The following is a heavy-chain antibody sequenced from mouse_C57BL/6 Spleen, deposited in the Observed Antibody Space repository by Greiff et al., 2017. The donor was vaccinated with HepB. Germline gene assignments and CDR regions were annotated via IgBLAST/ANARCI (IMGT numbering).Heavy chain of an antibody. J-gene: IGHJ2*01. CDR2: INPNNGGT. CDR3: ARSITTDYVDY. D-gene: IGHD1-1*01. Sequence: EVQLQQSGPELVKPGASVKISCKASGYTFTDYYMNWVKQSHGKSLELIGYINPNNGGTSYNQKFKGKATLTVDKSSSTAYMELRSLTSEDSAVYYCARSITTDYVDYWGQGTTLTVSA. CDR1: GYTFTDYY. V-gene: IGHV1-26*01.